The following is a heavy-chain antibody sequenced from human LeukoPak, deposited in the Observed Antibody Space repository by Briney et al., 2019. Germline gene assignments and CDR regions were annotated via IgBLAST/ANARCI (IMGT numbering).Heavy chain of an antibody. CDR3: AKDPGGYSYGFDY. CDR1: GFTFDDYA. V-gene: IGHV3-9*01. CDR2: ISWNSGSI. Sequence: GGSLRLSCAASGFTFDDYAMHWVRQAPGKGLEWVSGISWNSGSIGYADSVKGRFTISRDNAKNSLYLQMNSLRAEDTAVYYCAKDPGGYSYGFDYWGQGTLVTVSS. J-gene: IGHJ4*02. D-gene: IGHD5-18*01.